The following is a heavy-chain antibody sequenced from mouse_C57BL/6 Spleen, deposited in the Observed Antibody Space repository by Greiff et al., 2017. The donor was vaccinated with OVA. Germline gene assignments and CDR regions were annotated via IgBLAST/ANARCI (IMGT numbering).Heavy chain of an antibody. Sequence: QVQLKESGPGILQSSQTLSLTCSFSGFSLSTSGMGVSWIRQPSGKGLEWLAHIYWDDDKRYNPSLKSRLTISKDTSRNQVFLKITSVDTADTATYYCARSGDYYGSSYDYAMDYWGQGTSVTVSS. V-gene: IGHV8-12*01. CDR1: GFSLSTSGMG. D-gene: IGHD1-1*01. CDR3: ARSGDYYGSSYDYAMDY. CDR2: IYWDDDK. J-gene: IGHJ4*01.